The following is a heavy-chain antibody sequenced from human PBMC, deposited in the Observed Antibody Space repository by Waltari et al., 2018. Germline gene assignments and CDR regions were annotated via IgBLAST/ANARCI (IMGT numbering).Heavy chain of an antibody. V-gene: IGHV3-9*01. J-gene: IGHJ6*02. CDR3: AKGSYGMDV. Sequence: EVQLVESGGGLVQPGRSLRLYCAASGFTFDDYAMHWVRQAPGKGLEWVSGISWNSGSIGYADSVKGRFTISRDNAKNSLYLQMNSLRAEDTALYYCAKGSYGMDVWGQGTTVTVSS. CDR2: ISWNSGSI. CDR1: GFTFDDYA.